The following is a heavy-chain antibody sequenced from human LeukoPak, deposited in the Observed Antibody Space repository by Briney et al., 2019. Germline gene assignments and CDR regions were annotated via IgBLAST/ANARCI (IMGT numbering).Heavy chain of an antibody. D-gene: IGHD6-19*01. CDR2: INPNSGGT. J-gene: IGHJ4*02. V-gene: IGHV1-2*02. Sequence: ASVKVPCKASGYTFTNYYMHWVRQAPGQGLEWMGWINPNSGGTNYAQKFQGRVTMTRDTSISTAYMELSRLRSDDTAVFYCARDSAVAGTHWGQGTLVTVSS. CDR1: GYTFTNYY. CDR3: ARDSAVAGTH.